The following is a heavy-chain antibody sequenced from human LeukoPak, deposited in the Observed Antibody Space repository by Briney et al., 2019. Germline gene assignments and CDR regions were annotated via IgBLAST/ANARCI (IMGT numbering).Heavy chain of an antibody. Sequence: GGSLRLSCAASGFTFSSYEMNWVRQAPGKGLEWVSYISSSGSSISHADSVKGRFTISRDDAKNSLYLQMNSLRAEDTAVYYCARLQEDYDFWSGSRAWFDPWGQGTLVTVSS. CDR2: ISSSGSSI. D-gene: IGHD3-3*01. V-gene: IGHV3-48*03. CDR1: GFTFSSYE. J-gene: IGHJ5*02. CDR3: ARLQEDYDFWSGSRAWFDP.